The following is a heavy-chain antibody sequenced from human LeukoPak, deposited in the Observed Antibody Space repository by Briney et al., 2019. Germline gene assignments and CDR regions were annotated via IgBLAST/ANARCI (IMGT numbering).Heavy chain of an antibody. J-gene: IGHJ4*02. CDR3: AKDRPNYHESNGHYYTPNADY. CDR1: GFTFNIYS. CDR2: ITSSGDAT. V-gene: IGHV3-23*01. Sequence: GGSLRVSCAASGFTFNIYSMSWVRQAPGKGLEWVSSITSSGDATFYADSVKDRFTISRDNSKNTLYLQMSRLRAEDTAVYYCAKDRPNYHESNGHYYTPNADYWGQGTLVTVSS. D-gene: IGHD3-22*01.